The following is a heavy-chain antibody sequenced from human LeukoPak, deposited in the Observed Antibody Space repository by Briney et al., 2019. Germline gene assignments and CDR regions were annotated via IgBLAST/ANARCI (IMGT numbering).Heavy chain of an antibody. D-gene: IGHD2/OR15-2a*01. J-gene: IGHJ3*02. V-gene: IGHV3-69-1*01. Sequence: VSSISSSSYIYYADSVKGRFTISRDNAKNSLYLQMNSLRAEDTAVYYCARDRGIFPDAFDIWGQGTMVTVSS. CDR3: ARDRGIFPDAFDI. CDR2: ISSSSYI.